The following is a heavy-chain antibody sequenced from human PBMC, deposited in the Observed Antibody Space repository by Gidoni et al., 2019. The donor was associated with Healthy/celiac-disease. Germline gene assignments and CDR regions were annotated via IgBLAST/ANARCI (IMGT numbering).Heavy chain of an antibody. J-gene: IGHJ6*02. CDR2: ISSSGSTI. D-gene: IGHD5-12*01. CDR3: ARSRYSGYDSYYYYGMDV. CDR1: GSTFSDSS. V-gene: IGHV3-11*01. Sequence: QVQLVESGGGLVKPGGSLRLSCSAPGSTFSDSSMSWIRQAPGKGLEWVSYISSSGSTIYYADSVKGRFTISRDNAKNSLYLQMNSLRAEDTAVYYCARSRYSGYDSYYYYGMDVWGQGTTVTVSS.